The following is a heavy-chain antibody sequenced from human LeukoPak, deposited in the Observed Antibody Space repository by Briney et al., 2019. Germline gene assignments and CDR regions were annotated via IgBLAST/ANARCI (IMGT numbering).Heavy chain of an antibody. CDR2: IYYSGST. D-gene: IGHD5-18*01. Sequence: SETLSLTCTVSGGSISSSSYYWGWIRQPPGKGLEWIGRIYYSGSTYYNPSLKSRVTISVDTSKNQFPLKLSSVTAADTAVYYCARVEAEDSSVDTAMVPAGGDAFDIWGQGTMVTVSS. CDR3: ARVEAEDSSVDTAMVPAGGDAFDI. V-gene: IGHV4-39*06. J-gene: IGHJ3*02. CDR1: GGSISSSSYY.